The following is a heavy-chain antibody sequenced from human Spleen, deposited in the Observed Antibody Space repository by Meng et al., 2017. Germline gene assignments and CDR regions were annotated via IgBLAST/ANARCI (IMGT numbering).Heavy chain of an antibody. CDR1: GFTFSNYA. J-gene: IGHJ4*02. D-gene: IGHD3-22*01. V-gene: IGHV3-23*01. CDR2: IIGSGGST. Sequence: GESLKISCVASGFTFSNYAMSWVRQAPGKGLEWVSDIIGSGGSTHYADSVKGRFTISRDNSKDTLFLQMNSLRAEDTAIYYCAKAPTYYYDSSGYYYLYWGQGTLVTVSS. CDR3: AKAPTYYYDSSGYYYLY.